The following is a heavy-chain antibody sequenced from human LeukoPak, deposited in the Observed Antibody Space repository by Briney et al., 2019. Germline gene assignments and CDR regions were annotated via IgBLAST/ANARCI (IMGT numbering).Heavy chain of an antibody. CDR3: ARSFEFFERIWDD. Sequence: SETLSLTCTVSGGSIINYYWSWFRQPPGKGLEWIGYIYYSGSTNYSPSLRSRLTMSVDTSKNQFSLQLSSVTAADTAVYYCARSFEFFERIWDDWGQGTLVTVSS. V-gene: IGHV4-59*01. CDR2: IYYSGST. D-gene: IGHD3-3*01. CDR1: GGSIINYY. J-gene: IGHJ4*02.